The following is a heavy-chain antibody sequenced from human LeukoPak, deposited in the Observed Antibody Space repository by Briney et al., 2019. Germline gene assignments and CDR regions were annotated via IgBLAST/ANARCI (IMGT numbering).Heavy chain of an antibody. CDR2: ISYDGRNT. CDR3: AVDSSGWYGGYY. D-gene: IGHD6-19*01. CDR1: GFTFSSYA. Sequence: GGSLRLSCAAAGFTFSSYAMDWVRQAPGKGLEWVAVISYDGRNTYYAASVKGPFTISTDNSKHTLYLQMNSLRAEDTAVYYCAVDSSGWYGGYYWGQGPLVTVSS. V-gene: IGHV3-30-3*01. J-gene: IGHJ4*02.